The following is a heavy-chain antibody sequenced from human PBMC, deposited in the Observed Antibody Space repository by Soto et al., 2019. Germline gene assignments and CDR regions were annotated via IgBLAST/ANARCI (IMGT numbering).Heavy chain of an antibody. CDR2: ISGSGGST. CDR1: GFTFSSYA. D-gene: IGHD6-13*01. J-gene: IGHJ4*02. CDR3: GKDQQQLATVDF. Sequence: GGSLRLSCAASGFTFSSYAMSWVHQAPGKGLEWVSAISGSGGSTYYSDSVKGRFTIARVNSKNTLYLQMNSLRAEDTAVFYCGKDQQQLATVDFWGQGTLVTVSS. V-gene: IGHV3-23*01.